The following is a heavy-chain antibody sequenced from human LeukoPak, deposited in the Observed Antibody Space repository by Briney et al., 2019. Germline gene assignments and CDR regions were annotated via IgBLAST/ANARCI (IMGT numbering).Heavy chain of an antibody. CDR2: FYYSGST. D-gene: IGHD5-24*01. V-gene: IGHV4-59*01. J-gene: IGHJ4*02. Sequence: PSETLSLTCTVSGGSISSYYRSWIRRPPGKGLEWIGYFYYSGSTNYNPSLKSRVTISVDTSKNQFSLKLTSVTAADTAVYYCARVSRDGYNYWGYFDYCGQGTLVTVSS. CDR1: GGSISSYY. CDR3: ARVSRDGYNYWGYFDY.